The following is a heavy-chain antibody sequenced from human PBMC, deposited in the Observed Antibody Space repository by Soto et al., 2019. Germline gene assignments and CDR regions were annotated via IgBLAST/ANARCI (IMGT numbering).Heavy chain of an antibody. J-gene: IGHJ6*02. V-gene: IGHV1-69*13. D-gene: IGHD3-22*01. Sequence: SVEVSCKASGGTFSSYAISWVRQAPGQGLEWMGGIIPIFGTANYAQKFQGRVTITADESTSTAYMELSSLRSEDTAVYYCAGVVRGYPTYYGMDVWGQGTTVTVSS. CDR1: GGTFSSYA. CDR3: AGVVRGYPTYYGMDV. CDR2: IIPIFGTA.